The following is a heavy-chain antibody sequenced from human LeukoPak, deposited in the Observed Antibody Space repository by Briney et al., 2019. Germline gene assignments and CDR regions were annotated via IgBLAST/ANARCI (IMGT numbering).Heavy chain of an antibody. V-gene: IGHV3-21*01. D-gene: IGHD1-26*01. CDR1: GFTFSDYS. J-gene: IGHJ4*02. CDR2: ISSSSSYI. Sequence: NPGGSLRLSCAASGFTFSDYSMNRVRQAPGKGLEWVSSISSSSSYIFYADSVRGRFSISRDNAKNSLYLQMNSLRAEDTAVYYCAREGRYRPGDFDYWGQGTLVTVSS. CDR3: AREGRYRPGDFDY.